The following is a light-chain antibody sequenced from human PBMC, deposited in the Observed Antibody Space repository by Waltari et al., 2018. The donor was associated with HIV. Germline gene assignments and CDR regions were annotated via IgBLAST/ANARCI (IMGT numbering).Light chain of an antibody. Sequence: QSVLTQPPSASGTPGQRVTISCSGSGSHIGSNDVYWYQQPPGTAPKLLIYRSNQLPSGVPDRFSGSKSGTSASLAISGLRSEDEADYYCAAWDDSLSGPVFGGGTKLTVL. CDR3: AAWDDSLSGPV. CDR1: GSHIGSND. J-gene: IGLJ3*02. CDR2: RSN. V-gene: IGLV1-47*01.